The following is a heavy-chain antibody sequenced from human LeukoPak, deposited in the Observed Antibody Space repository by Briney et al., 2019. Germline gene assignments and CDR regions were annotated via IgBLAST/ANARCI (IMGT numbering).Heavy chain of an antibody. J-gene: IGHJ6*03. CDR1: GYTFTGYY. V-gene: IGHV1-2*02. CDR2: INPNSGGT. CDR3: ARMGGYYYDSSGYYFRDYYYYMDV. Sequence: ASVKVSCKASGYTFTGYYMHWVRQAPGQGLEWMGWINPNSGGTNYAQKFQGRVTMTRDTSISTAYMELSRLRSDDTAVYYCARMGGYYYDSSGYYFRDYYYYMDVWGKGTTVTISS. D-gene: IGHD3-22*01.